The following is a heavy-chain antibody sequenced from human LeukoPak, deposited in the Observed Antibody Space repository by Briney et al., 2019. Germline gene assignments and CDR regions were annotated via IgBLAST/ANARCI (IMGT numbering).Heavy chain of an antibody. CDR3: ARARSGYGDY. Sequence: AGGSLRLSCAASGFTFSTYWMHWVRQAPGKGLVWVSRISSDGISTDYADSVKGRFTISRDNAKNTLYLQLNSLIAEDTAVYYCARARSGYGDYWGQGTLVTVSS. CDR2: ISSDGIST. D-gene: IGHD2-2*03. V-gene: IGHV3-74*01. J-gene: IGHJ4*02. CDR1: GFTFSTYW.